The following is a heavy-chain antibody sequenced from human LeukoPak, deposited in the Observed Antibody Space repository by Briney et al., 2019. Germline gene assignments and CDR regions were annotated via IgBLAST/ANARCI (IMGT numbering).Heavy chain of an antibody. V-gene: IGHV3-23*01. CDR3: AKGRTLVGGSTRSYDY. D-gene: IGHD1-26*01. CDR1: GFTFSSYS. Sequence: GGSLRLSCAASGFTFSSYSMSWVRQAPGKGLEWVSVISGNGGDTFYADSVKGRFTISRDNSKHTLYLQMDSLRVEDTAVYYCAKGRTLVGGSTRSYDYWGQGTLVTVSS. J-gene: IGHJ4*02. CDR2: ISGNGGDT.